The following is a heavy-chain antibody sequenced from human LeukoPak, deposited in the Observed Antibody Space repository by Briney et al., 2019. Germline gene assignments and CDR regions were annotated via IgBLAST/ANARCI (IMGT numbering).Heavy chain of an antibody. CDR3: ARGRIQLWLRDAFDI. V-gene: IGHV3-21*01. CDR2: ISSSSSYI. D-gene: IGHD5-18*01. Sequence: AGGSLRLSCAASGFTFSSYRMNWVRQAPGKGLEWVSSISSSSSYIYYADSVKGRFTISRDNAKNSLYLQMNSLRAEGTAVYYCARGRIQLWLRDAFDIWGQGTMVTVSS. J-gene: IGHJ3*02. CDR1: GFTFSSYR.